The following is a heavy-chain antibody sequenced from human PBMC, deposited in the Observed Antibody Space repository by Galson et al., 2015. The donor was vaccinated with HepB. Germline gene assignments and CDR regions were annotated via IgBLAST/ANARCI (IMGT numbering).Heavy chain of an antibody. CDR3: VKDLTYYYGSGISRAYGLDV. CDR2: ISWDGVTT. D-gene: IGHD3-10*01. CDR1: GFTFDDYT. J-gene: IGHJ6*02. V-gene: IGHV3-43*01. Sequence: SLRLSCEASGFTFDDYTTHWVRQAPGKSLEWVSLISWDGVTTYYTNSVKGRFTISRGNSKHSLFLQMNSLRTQDTALYYCVKDLTYYYGSGISRAYGLDVWGQGTTVTVAS.